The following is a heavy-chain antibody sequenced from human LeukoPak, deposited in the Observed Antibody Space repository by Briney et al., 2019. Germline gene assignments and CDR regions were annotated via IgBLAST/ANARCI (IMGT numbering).Heavy chain of an antibody. D-gene: IGHD2-21*01. CDR3: AHRRKSVISDYWYFDL. V-gene: IGHV2-5*02. Sequence: SGPTLVKPTQTLTLTCTLSGLSLSTDLLGVGWIRQPPGRALEWLALIYWDDDRRYNPSLKSRLSITKDTSKNQVVLIMTNMDPVDTATYYCAHRRKSVISDYWYFDLWGRGTLVTVSS. CDR2: IYWDDDR. J-gene: IGHJ2*01. CDR1: GLSLSTDLLG.